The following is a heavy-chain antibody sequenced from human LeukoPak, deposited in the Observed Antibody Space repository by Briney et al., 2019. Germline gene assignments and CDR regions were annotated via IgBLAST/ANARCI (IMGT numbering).Heavy chain of an antibody. CDR2: INHSGST. CDR3: ARAEGAPSKDWFDP. CDR1: GGSFNGYY. J-gene: IGHJ5*02. V-gene: IGHV4-34*01. Sequence: SETLSLTCAVYGGSFNGYYWSWIRQPPGKGLEWIGEINHSGSTNYNPSPKSRVTISVDTSKNQFSLKLSSVTAADTAVYYRARAEGAPSKDWFDPWGQGTLVTVSS.